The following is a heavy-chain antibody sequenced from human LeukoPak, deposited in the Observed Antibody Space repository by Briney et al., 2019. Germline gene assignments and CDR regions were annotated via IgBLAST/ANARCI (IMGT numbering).Heavy chain of an antibody. CDR3: ARDGDRYCSGGSCYYYYYGMDG. V-gene: IGHV1-18*04. J-gene: IGHJ6*04. D-gene: IGHD2-15*01. CDR1: GYTFTSYG. Sequence: ASVKVSCKASGYTFTSYGISWVRQAPGQGLEWMGWISAYNGNTNYAQKLQGRVTMTTDTSTSTAYMELRSLRSDDTAVYYCARDGDRYCSGGSCYYYYYGMDGWGKGTTVTVSS. CDR2: ISAYNGNT.